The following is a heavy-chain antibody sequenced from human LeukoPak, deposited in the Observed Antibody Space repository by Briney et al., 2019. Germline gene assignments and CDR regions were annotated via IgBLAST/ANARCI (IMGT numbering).Heavy chain of an antibody. CDR3: ARDIAVYYDGSGYFF. D-gene: IGHD3-22*01. CDR2: ISSSSSYI. J-gene: IGHJ4*02. Sequence: GGSLRLSCAASGFTFSSYSMNWVRQAPGKGLEWVSSISSSSSYIYYADSVKGRFTISRDNAKNSLYLQMNSLRAEDTAVYYCARDIAVYYDGSGYFFGGQGTLVTVSS. V-gene: IGHV3-21*01. CDR1: GFTFSSYS.